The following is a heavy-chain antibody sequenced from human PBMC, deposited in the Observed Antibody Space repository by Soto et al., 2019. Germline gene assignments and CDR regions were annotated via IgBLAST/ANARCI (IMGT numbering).Heavy chain of an antibody. D-gene: IGHD6-13*01. CDR1: GFTFSSYG. J-gene: IGHJ4*02. V-gene: IGHV3-33*01. CDR3: ARDRAPPASIAAAGKKGGFDY. CDR2: IWYDGSNK. Sequence: VQLVESGGGVVQPGRSLRLSCAASGFTFSSYGMHWVRQAPGKGLEWVAVIWYDGSNKYYADSVKGRFTISRDNSKNTLYLQMNSLRAEDTAVYYCARDRAPPASIAAAGKKGGFDYWGQGTLVTVSS.